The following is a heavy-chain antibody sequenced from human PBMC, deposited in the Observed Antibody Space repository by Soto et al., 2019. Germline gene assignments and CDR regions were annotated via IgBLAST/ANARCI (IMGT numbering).Heavy chain of an antibody. D-gene: IGHD2-2*02. Sequence: VGSLRLSCGGSGFTFSTYSINWVRQAPGKGLEWVSSISSRSDSYYADSVKGRFTISRDNAKNSVSLQMNSLRAEDTAVYYCAREYTAWPLAYGLDVWGQGTTVTVSS. V-gene: IGHV3-21*01. CDR2: ISSRSDS. J-gene: IGHJ6*02. CDR1: GFTFSTYS. CDR3: AREYTAWPLAYGLDV.